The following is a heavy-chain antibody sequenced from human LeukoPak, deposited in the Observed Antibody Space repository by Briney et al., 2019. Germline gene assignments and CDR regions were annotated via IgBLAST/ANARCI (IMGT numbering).Heavy chain of an antibody. CDR3: ARVIGWDEPFDI. D-gene: IGHD1-26*01. J-gene: IGHJ3*02. Sequence: GRSLRLSCAASGFTFSSYSTNWVRQAPGKGLEWVSSISSSSSYIYYADSVKGRFTISRDNAKNTLYLQMNSLRAEDTAVYYCARVIGWDEPFDIWGQGTMVTVSS. CDR1: GFTFSSYS. V-gene: IGHV3-21*06. CDR2: ISSSSSYI.